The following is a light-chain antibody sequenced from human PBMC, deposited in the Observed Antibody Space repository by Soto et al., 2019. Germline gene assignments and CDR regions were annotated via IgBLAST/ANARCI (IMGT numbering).Light chain of an antibody. CDR1: QSVSSY. CDR2: DAS. Sequence: EIVLTQSPATLSLSPGERATLSCRASQSVSSYLAWYQQKPGQAPRLLIYDASNRATGIPARFSGSGSGTDFTLTISSLEPEDFAVYYCQQRRRFGQGTKVDIK. CDR3: QQRRR. V-gene: IGKV3-11*01. J-gene: IGKJ1*01.